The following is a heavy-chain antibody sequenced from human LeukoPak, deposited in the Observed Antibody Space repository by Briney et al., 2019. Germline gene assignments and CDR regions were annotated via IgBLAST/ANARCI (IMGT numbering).Heavy chain of an antibody. CDR1: GFTFDDYA. D-gene: IGHD4-17*01. CDR3: AKGFSSTVTTPSDY. CDR2: ISWNSGSI. V-gene: IGHV3-9*01. J-gene: IGHJ4*02. Sequence: GGSLRLSCAAPGFTFDDYAMHWVRQAPGKGLEWVSGISWNSGSIGYADSVKGRFTISRDNAKNSLYLQMNSLRAEDTALYYCAKGFSSTVTTPSDYWGQGTLVTVSS.